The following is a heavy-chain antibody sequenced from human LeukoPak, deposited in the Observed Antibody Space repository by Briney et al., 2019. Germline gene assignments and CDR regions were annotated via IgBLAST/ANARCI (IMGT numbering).Heavy chain of an antibody. Sequence: SGPALVKPTQTLTLTCTFSGFSLSTRGMGVSWIRQPPGKALEWLSRIDLDDDKYYSTSLKPRLTISKDTSKNQVVLTMTNMDPVDTATYYCARKRTTVTSHFDYWGQGTLVTVSS. CDR1: GFSLSTRGMG. J-gene: IGHJ4*02. V-gene: IGHV2-70*11. CDR3: ARKRTTVTSHFDY. D-gene: IGHD4-17*01. CDR2: IDLDDDK.